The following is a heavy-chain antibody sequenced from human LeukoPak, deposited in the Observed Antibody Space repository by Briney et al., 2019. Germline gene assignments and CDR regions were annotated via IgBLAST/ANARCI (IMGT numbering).Heavy chain of an antibody. CDR1: GFNFQDYT. Sequence: GGSLRLSCEASGFNFQDYTMHWVRQPPGKGLERVALINWDGGSTYYGDSVKGRFTISRDTSKNALYLQMHSLRSEDTALYYCTKDLGKVIAAAGTSGFDTWGRGTLVTVSS. CDR2: INWDGGST. D-gene: IGHD6-13*01. CDR3: TKDLGKVIAAAGTSGFDT. J-gene: IGHJ4*01. V-gene: IGHV3-43*01.